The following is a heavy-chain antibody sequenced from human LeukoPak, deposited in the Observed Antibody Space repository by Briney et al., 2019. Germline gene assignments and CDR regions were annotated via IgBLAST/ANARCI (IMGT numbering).Heavy chain of an antibody. CDR1: GYTFTGYY. J-gene: IGHJ4*02. CDR2: ISAYNGNT. CDR3: AREYFYGSGGSGFDY. V-gene: IGHV1-18*04. Sequence: GASVKVSCKASGYTFTGYYMHWVRQAPGQGLEWMGWISAYNGNTNYAQKLQGRVTMTTDTSTSTAYMELRGLRSDDTAVYYCAREYFYGSGGSGFDYWGQGTLVTVSS. D-gene: IGHD3-10*01.